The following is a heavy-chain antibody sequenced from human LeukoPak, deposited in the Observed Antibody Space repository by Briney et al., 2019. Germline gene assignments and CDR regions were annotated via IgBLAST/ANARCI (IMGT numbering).Heavy chain of an antibody. J-gene: IGHJ6*02. Sequence: SETLSLTCTVSGGSISSYYWSWIRQPPGKGLEWIGYIYYSGSTNYNPSLKSRVTISVDTSKNQFSLKLSSVTAADTAVYYCARRRETDYYYYGMDVWGQGTTVTVSS. CDR3: ARRRETDYYYYGMDV. CDR1: GGSISSYY. V-gene: IGHV4-59*08. CDR2: IYYSGST. D-gene: IGHD5-24*01.